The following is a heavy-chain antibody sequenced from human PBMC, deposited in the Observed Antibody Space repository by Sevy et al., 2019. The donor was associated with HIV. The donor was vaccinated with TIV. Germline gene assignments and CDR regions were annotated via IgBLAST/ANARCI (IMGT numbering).Heavy chain of an antibody. CDR2: ISAYNCNT. CDR1: GGTFRSYG. CDR3: ARGRGYCTNGVCLDY. Sequence: ASVKVSCKASGGTFRSYGISWVRQAPGQGLEWMGWISAYNCNTNYAQKLQGRVTMTTDTSTSTAYMELRSLRSDDTAVYYCARGRGYCTNGVCLDYWGQGTLVTVSS. V-gene: IGHV1-18*01. J-gene: IGHJ4*02. D-gene: IGHD2-8*01.